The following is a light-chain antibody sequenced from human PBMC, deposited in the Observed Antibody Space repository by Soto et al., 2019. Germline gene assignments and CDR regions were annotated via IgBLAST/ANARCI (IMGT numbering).Light chain of an antibody. CDR1: YSNIGTNP. CDR2: SNN. CDR3: AAWDDSLNSPRML. V-gene: IGLV1-44*01. J-gene: IGLJ2*01. Sequence: QSVLTQPPSVSATPGQRVTISCSGPYSNIGTNPVAWYQRLPGTAPKLLIYSNNERPSGVPDRFSGSKSGSSASLAISGLQSEDEADYYCAAWDDSLNSPRMLFGGGTKVTVL.